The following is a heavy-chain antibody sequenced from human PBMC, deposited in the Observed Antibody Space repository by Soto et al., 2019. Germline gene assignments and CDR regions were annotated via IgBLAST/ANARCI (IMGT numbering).Heavy chain of an antibody. Sequence: QITLKESGPTLVRPTQTLTLTCTFSGFSLSTSEVGVGWIRQPPGKALEWLAVIYWDDDKRYSPSLKSRLTITNHTSKNQVILTMTNMDPVDTATYYCAHFIVVVVAATRVYALDIWGQGTMVTVSS. D-gene: IGHD2-15*01. CDR3: AHFIVVVVAATRVYALDI. CDR2: IYWDDDK. J-gene: IGHJ3*02. V-gene: IGHV2-5*02. CDR1: GFSLSTSEVG.